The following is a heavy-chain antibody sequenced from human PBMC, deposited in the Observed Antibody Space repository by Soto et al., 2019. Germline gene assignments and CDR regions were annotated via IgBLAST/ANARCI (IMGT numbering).Heavy chain of an antibody. CDR3: AKVGGSSWYKYYYYYMDV. J-gene: IGHJ6*03. CDR1: GFTFDDYA. V-gene: IGHV3-9*01. Sequence: GGSLRLSCAASGFTFDDYAMHWVRQAPGKGLEWVSGISWNSGSIGYADSVKGRFTISRDNAKNSLYLQMNSLRAEDTALYYCAKVGGSSWYKYYYYYMDVWGKGTTVTVSS. CDR2: ISWNSGSI. D-gene: IGHD6-13*01.